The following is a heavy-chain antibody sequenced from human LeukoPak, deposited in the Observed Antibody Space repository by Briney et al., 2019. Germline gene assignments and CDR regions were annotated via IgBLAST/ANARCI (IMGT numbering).Heavy chain of an antibody. CDR2: ISAYNGNT. V-gene: IGHV1-18*01. CDR1: GYTFTSYG. D-gene: IGHD2-2*01. Sequence: GASVKVSCKASGYTFTSYGISWVRQAPGQGLEWMGWISAYNGNTNYAQKLQGRVTMTTDTSTSTAYMELRSLRSDDTAVYYCARGRRVVVPAALYYFDYWGQGTLVTVSS. CDR3: ARGRRVVVPAALYYFDY. J-gene: IGHJ4*02.